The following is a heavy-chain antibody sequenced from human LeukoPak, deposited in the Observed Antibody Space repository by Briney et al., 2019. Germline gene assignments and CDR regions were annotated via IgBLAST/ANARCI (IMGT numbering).Heavy chain of an antibody. CDR2: IYYSGST. J-gene: IGHJ3*02. D-gene: IGHD6-19*01. V-gene: IGHV4-59*12. Sequence: SETLSLTCTVSGGSISSYYWSWIRQPPGKGLEWIGYIYYSGSTNYNPSLKSRVTISVDTSKNQFSLRLSSVTAADTAVYYCARDLSSGWSLGGAFDIWGQGTMVTVSS. CDR1: GGSISSYY. CDR3: ARDLSSGWSLGGAFDI.